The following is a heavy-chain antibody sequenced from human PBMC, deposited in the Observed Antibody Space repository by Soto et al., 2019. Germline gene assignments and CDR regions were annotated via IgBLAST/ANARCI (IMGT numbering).Heavy chain of an antibody. CDR1: GGTFSSYA. CDR3: AREEGSSSSGRPVEYYGMDA. Sequence: SVKVSCKASGGTFSSYAISWVRQAPGQGLEWMGGIIPIFGTANYAQKFQGRVTITADESTSTAYMELSSLRSEDTAVYYCAREEGSSSSGRPVEYYGMDAWGQGTTVTVSS. J-gene: IGHJ6*02. D-gene: IGHD6-6*01. CDR2: IIPIFGTA. V-gene: IGHV1-69*13.